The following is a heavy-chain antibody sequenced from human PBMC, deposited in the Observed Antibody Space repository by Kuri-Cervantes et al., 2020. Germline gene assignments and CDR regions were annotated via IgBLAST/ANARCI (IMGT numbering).Heavy chain of an antibody. CDR2: FDPEDGET. V-gene: IGHV1-24*01. CDR1: GYTLTELS. D-gene: IGHD3-10*01. CDR3: ARGYGSPYYFDY. Sequence: ASVKVSCKVSGYTLTELSMHWVRQAPGKGLEWMGGFDPEDGETIYAQKFQVRVTMTEDTSTDTAYMELSSLRSEDTAVYYCARGYGSPYYFDYWGQGTLVTVSS. J-gene: IGHJ4*02.